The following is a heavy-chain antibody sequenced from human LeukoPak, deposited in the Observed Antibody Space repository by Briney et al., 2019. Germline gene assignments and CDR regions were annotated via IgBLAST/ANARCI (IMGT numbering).Heavy chain of an antibody. D-gene: IGHD2-21*02. CDR3: GRDGRKRAYCGGDCPPDY. J-gene: IGHJ4*02. Sequence: ASVRVSCKASGYTFTSYGISWVRQAPGQGLEWMGWISAYNGNTNYAQKRQSRVTMTTDTYTSKAYKELKRQRSDDRAVYYWGRDGRKRAYCGGDCPPDYRRRGTL. CDR1: GYTFTSYG. V-gene: IGHV1-18*01. CDR2: ISAYNGNT.